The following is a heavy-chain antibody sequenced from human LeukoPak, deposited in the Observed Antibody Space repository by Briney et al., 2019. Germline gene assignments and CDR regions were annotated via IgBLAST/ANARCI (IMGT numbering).Heavy chain of an antibody. J-gene: IGHJ5*02. CDR3: ARQMQDYDSSGNNWFDP. D-gene: IGHD3-22*01. CDR1: GGSISSSSYY. V-gene: IGHV4-39*01. CDR2: IYYSGST. Sequence: SETLSLTCTVSGGSISSSSYYWGWIRQPPGKGLEWIGSIYYSGSTYHNPSLKSRVTISVDTSKNQFSLKLSSVTAADTAVYYCARQMQDYDSSGNNWFDPWGQGTLVTVSS.